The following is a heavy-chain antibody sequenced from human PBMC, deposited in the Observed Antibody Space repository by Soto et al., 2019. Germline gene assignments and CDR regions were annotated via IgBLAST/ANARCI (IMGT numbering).Heavy chain of an antibody. J-gene: IGHJ4*01. CDR2: IKSIRDGGTT. CDR3: STDSHFSSVFVRHDY. D-gene: IGHD3-10*01. Sequence: GGSLRLSCAASGFTIIDAWINWVRQAPGMELEWVGRIKSIRDGGTTDFAAPVKARFAISRDDSKNMVYLQINSLNTEDTAVYYCSTDSHFSSVFVRHDYWGHGTLVTVSS. CDR1: GFTIIDAW. V-gene: IGHV3-15*07.